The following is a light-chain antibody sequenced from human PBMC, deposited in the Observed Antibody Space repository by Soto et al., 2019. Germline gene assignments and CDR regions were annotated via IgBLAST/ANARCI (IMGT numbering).Light chain of an antibody. CDR3: QQYGDSPDTDRWT. J-gene: IGKJ1*01. V-gene: IGKV3-20*01. Sequence: EIVLTQSPGTLSLSPGERASLSCRASQSVRSSSLAWYQQKPGQPPRLLIYGASSRATGIPDRFSGSGSGTDFTLTISRLELEDFAVYFCQQYGDSPDTDRWTFGPGTKVEIK. CDR1: QSVRSSS. CDR2: GAS.